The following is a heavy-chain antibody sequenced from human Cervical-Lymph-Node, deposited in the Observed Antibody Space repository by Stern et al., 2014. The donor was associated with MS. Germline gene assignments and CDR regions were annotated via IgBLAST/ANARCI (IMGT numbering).Heavy chain of an antibody. CDR3: ARGEVKEGLVRGMDV. V-gene: IGHV1-69*01. D-gene: IGHD6-13*01. CDR1: GGTFSSYA. J-gene: IGHJ6*02. CDR2: IIPIVGTA. Sequence: DQLVESGAEVKKPGSSVKVSCKASGGTFSSYAISWVRQAPGQGLERMGGIIPIVGTANAAQKFQGRVTITADESTSTAYMELSSLRSEDTAVYYCARGEVKEGLVRGMDVWGQGTTVTVSS.